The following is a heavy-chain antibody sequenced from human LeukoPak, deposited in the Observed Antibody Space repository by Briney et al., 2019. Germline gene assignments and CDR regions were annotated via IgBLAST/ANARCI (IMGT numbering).Heavy chain of an antibody. J-gene: IGHJ4*02. CDR3: AREGYYDSSGYLYYFDY. CDR2: ISGSGGST. V-gene: IGHV3-23*01. Sequence: GGSLRLSCAASGFTFSSYAMSWVRQAPGKGLEWVSAISGSGGSTYYADSVKGRFTISRDNSKNTLYLQMNSLRAEDTAVYYCAREGYYDSSGYLYYFDYWGQGTLVTVSS. D-gene: IGHD3-22*01. CDR1: GFTFSSYA.